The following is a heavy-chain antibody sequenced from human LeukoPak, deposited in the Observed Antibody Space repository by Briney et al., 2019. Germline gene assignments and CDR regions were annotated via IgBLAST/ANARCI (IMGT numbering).Heavy chain of an antibody. J-gene: IGHJ4*02. Sequence: GGSLRLSCAASGFTFSSYWMSRVRRAPGKGLEWVANKKQDGSEKYYVDSVKGRFTISRDNAKNSLYLQMNSLRAEDTAVYYCARDSRYYDSSGYYYSLDYWGQGTLVTVSS. CDR3: ARDSRYYDSSGYYYSLDY. D-gene: IGHD3-22*01. CDR1: GFTFSSYW. CDR2: KKQDGSEK. V-gene: IGHV3-7*01.